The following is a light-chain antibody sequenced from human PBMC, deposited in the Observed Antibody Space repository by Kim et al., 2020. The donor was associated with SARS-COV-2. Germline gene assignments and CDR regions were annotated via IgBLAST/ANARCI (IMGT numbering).Light chain of an antibody. CDR2: TAS. CDR3: QHSYTTPFT. J-gene: IGKJ2*01. CDR1: QSITNF. Sequence: DIQMTQSPSSLSASVGDRVTITCRASQSITNFLNWYQQKPGKAPKLLISTASTLQGGVPSRFSGSGSGTDFSLTISGLQPDDFDTYYCQHSYTTPFTFGQGTKLEI. V-gene: IGKV1-39*01.